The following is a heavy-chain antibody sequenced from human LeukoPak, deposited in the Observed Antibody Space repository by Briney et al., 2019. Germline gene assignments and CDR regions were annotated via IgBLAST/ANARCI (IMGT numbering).Heavy chain of an antibody. V-gene: IGHV1-46*01. J-gene: IGHJ3*02. CDR3: ARGLYYYDSSVGAFDI. CDR2: INPSGGST. D-gene: IGHD3-22*01. CDR1: GYTFTSYY. Sequence: ASVKVSCKASGYTFTSYYMHWVRQAPGQGLEWMGIINPSGGSTSYAQKFQGRVTMTRDTSTSTVYMELSSLRSEDTAVYYCARGLYYYDSSVGAFDIGGQGTMVTVSS.